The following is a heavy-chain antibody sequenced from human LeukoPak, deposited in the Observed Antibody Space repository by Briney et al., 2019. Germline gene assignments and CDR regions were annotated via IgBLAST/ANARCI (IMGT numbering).Heavy chain of an antibody. D-gene: IGHD3-22*01. Sequence: SETLSLTCTVSGGSISSYDWSWIRQPPGKGLEWIGYIYYSGSTNYNPSLKSRVTISVDTSKNQFSLKLSSVTAADTAVYYCARDRVYYDSSCYDYWGQGTLVTVSS. CDR3: ARDRVYYDSSCYDY. J-gene: IGHJ4*02. CDR1: GGSISSYD. CDR2: IYYSGST. V-gene: IGHV4-59*01.